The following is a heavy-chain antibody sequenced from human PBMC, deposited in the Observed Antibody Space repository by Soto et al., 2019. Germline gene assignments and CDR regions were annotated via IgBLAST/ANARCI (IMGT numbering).Heavy chain of an antibody. V-gene: IGHV3-7*01. D-gene: IGHD6-13*01. J-gene: IGHJ4*02. CDR2: IKQDGSEK. Sequence: TGGSLRLSCAASGFTFSSYWMSWVRQAPGKGLEWVANIKQDGSEKYYVDSVKGRYTISRDNAKNSLYLQMNSLRAEDTAVYYCARGYSSSWYHFDYWGQGTLVTV. CDR1: GFTFSSYW. CDR3: ARGYSSSWYHFDY.